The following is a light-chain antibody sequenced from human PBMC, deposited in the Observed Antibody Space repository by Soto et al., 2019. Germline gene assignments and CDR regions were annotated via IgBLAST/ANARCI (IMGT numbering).Light chain of an antibody. J-gene: IGLJ3*02. V-gene: IGLV2-23*01. CDR2: EGS. CDR1: SSDVGSYNL. CDR3: CSYAGCSTWV. Sequence: QSVLTQPASVSGSPGQSITISCTGTSSDVGSYNLVSWYQQHPGKAPKLMIYEGSKRPSGVSNRFSGSKSGNTASLTISGLQAEDEADYYCCSYAGCSTWVFGGGTKATVL.